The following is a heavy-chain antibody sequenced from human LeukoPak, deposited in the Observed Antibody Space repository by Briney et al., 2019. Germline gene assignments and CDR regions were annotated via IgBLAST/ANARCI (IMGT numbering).Heavy chain of an antibody. D-gene: IGHD5-18*01. V-gene: IGHV4-39*01. CDR3: ARQDTVYGMDV. CDR2: IYNSGST. J-gene: IGHJ6*02. CDR1: GGSISSSSYY. Sequence: SETLSLTCTVSGGSISSSSYYWGWIRQPPGKGLEWIGSIYNSGSTYYNPSLKSRVTISVDTSKNQLSLKLSSVTAADTAVYYCARQDTVYGMDVWGQGTTVAVSS.